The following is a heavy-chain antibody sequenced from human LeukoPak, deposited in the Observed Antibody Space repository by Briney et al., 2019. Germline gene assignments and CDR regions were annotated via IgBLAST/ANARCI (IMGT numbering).Heavy chain of an antibody. J-gene: IGHJ4*02. Sequence: SETLSLTCAVYGGSFSGYYWSWIRQPPGKGLEWIGEINHSGSTNYNPSLKSRVTISVDTSKNQFSLKLSSVTAADTAVYYCARGSYDFWSGYYISHYDYWGQGTLVTVSS. CDR2: INHSGST. D-gene: IGHD3-3*01. CDR1: GGSFSGYY. CDR3: ARGSYDFWSGYYISHYDY. V-gene: IGHV4-34*01.